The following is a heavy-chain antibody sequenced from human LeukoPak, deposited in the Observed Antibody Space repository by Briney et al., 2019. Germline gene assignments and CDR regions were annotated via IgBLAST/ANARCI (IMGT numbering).Heavy chain of an antibody. V-gene: IGHV1-2*02. Sequence: ASVKVSCKASGYTFTSYYMHWVRQAPGQGLEWMGWINPNSGGTNYAQKFQGRVTMTRDTSISTAYMELSRLRSDDTAVYYCARDSQLQLPNNWFDPWGQGTLVTVSS. CDR3: ARDSQLQLPNNWFDP. CDR2: INPNSGGT. CDR1: GYTFTSYY. J-gene: IGHJ5*02. D-gene: IGHD1-1*01.